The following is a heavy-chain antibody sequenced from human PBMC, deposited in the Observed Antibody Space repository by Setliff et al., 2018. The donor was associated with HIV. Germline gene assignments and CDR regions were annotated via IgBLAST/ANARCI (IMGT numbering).Heavy chain of an antibody. Sequence: PGGSLRLSCAASGFTFSNYGIHWVRQAPGKGLEWVAVIWYDGSNKYYADSVRGRFTISRDNSKNTLYLQMNSLRAEGTAVYYCAKEREAAGGQDYYYYMDIWGNGTTVTVSS. D-gene: IGHD6-13*01. CDR1: GFTFSNYG. V-gene: IGHV3-33*06. CDR2: IWYDGSNK. CDR3: AKEREAAGGQDYYYYMDI. J-gene: IGHJ6*03.